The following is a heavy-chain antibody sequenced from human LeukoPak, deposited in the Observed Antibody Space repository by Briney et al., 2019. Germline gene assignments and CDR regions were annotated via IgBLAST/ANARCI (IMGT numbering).Heavy chain of an antibody. J-gene: IGHJ4*02. V-gene: IGHV1-46*01. CDR1: GYTSTSYY. Sequence: GASVKVSCKASGYTSTSYYMHWVRQAPGQGLEWMGIINPSGGTTTYAQKFQGRVTMTRDTSTSTVYMELSSLRSEDTAVYYCARAPYGDYYFDYWGQGTLVTVSS. CDR2: INPSGGTT. CDR3: ARAPYGDYYFDY. D-gene: IGHD4-17*01.